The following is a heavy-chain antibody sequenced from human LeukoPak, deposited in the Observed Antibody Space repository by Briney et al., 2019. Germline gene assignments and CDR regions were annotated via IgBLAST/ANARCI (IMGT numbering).Heavy chain of an antibody. D-gene: IGHD3-22*01. Sequence: ASVKVSSKASGYTFTGYCMHWVRQAPGQGLEWMGWINPNSGGTNYAQKFQGRVTMTRDTSISTAYMELSRLRSDDTAVYYCARVAYYYDSSGYFVYWGQGTLVTVSS. CDR1: GYTFTGYC. V-gene: IGHV1-2*02. CDR2: INPNSGGT. J-gene: IGHJ4*02. CDR3: ARVAYYYDSSGYFVY.